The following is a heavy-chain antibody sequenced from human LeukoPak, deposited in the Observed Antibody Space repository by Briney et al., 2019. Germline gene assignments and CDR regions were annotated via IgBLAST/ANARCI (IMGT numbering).Heavy chain of an antibody. CDR1: GGTFSSDA. CDR3: ASSLSMVRGVIGY. CDR2: IIPIFGTA. Sequence: SVKVSCKASGGTFSSDAISWVRQAPGQGLEWMGGIIPIFGTANYAQKFQGRVTITADESTSTAYMELSSLRSEDTAVYYCASSLSMVRGVIGYWGQGTLVTVSS. J-gene: IGHJ4*02. V-gene: IGHV1-69*01. D-gene: IGHD3-10*01.